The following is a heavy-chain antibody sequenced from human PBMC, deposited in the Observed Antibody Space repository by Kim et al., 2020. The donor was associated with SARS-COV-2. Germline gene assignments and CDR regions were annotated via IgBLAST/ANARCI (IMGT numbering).Heavy chain of an antibody. D-gene: IGHD6-13*01. CDR2: ISSSGSTI. CDR1: GFTFSSYE. Sequence: GGSLRLSCAASGFTFSSYEMNWVRQAPGKGLEWVSYISSSGSTIYYADSVKGRFTISRDNAKNSLYLQMNSLRAEDTAVYYCAREDIATAREGWFDPWGQGTLVTVSS. CDR3: AREDIATAREGWFDP. V-gene: IGHV3-48*03. J-gene: IGHJ5*02.